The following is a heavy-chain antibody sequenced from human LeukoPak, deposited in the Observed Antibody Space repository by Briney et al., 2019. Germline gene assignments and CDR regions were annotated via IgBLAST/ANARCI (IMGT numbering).Heavy chain of an antibody. V-gene: IGHV3-23*01. CDR3: TKYKGYYFED. D-gene: IGHD1-1*01. J-gene: IGHJ4*02. CDR1: GFTFSSFA. CDR2: ISNNGGTT. Sequence: PGGSLRLSCVASGFTFSSFAMAWVRQAPGEGLEWVSAISNNGGTTYYADSVKGRFTISRDNSKNTLYLQMSSLRADDTAVYYCTKYKGYYFEDWGQGTLVTVSS.